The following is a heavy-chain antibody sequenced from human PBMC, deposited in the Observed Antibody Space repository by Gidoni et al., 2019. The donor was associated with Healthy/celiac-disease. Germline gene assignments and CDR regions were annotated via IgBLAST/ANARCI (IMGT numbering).Heavy chain of an antibody. Sequence: QVKMVESGGGLAKPGGSLRLSCAASGSTFSDYSMGWIRQAPGKGLQVVSFTGSSDSTIYYADSVKGRFTISRDNAKHSLYLQMDSLRAEDTAVYYCARSYSSSPDGMDVWGQGTTVTVSS. V-gene: IGHV3-11*01. CDR2: TGSSDSTI. D-gene: IGHD6-13*01. CDR1: GSTFSDYS. CDR3: ARSYSSSPDGMDV. J-gene: IGHJ6*02.